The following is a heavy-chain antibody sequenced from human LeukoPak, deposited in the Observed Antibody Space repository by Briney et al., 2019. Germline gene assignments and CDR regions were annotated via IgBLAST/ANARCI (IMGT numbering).Heavy chain of an antibody. D-gene: IGHD2-8*01. J-gene: IGHJ3*02. CDR1: GFSFSSYD. CDR2: ISGSVSGFGSDT. V-gene: IGHV3-23*01. CDR3: AKGKINHNGAFDI. Sequence: GGSLRLSCVASGFSFSSYDMSWVRQAPGKGLEWVSGISGSVSGFGSDTKYADSVKGRFTISRDNSKKTLYLQMNSLSTEDTAVYYCAKGKINHNGAFDIWGQGTMVAVSS.